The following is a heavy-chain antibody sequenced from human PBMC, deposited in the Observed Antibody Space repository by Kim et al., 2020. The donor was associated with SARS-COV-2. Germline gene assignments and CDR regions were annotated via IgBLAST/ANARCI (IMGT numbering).Heavy chain of an antibody. Sequence: SETLSLTCAVYGGSFSGYYWSWIRQPPGKGLEWIGEINHSGSTNYNPSLKSRVTISVDTSKNQFSLKLSSVTAADTAVYYCARGRGSARYQQQGWFDPWGQGTLVTVSS. D-gene: IGHD2-2*01. V-gene: IGHV4-34*01. CDR3: ARGRGSARYQQQGWFDP. CDR1: GGSFSGYY. CDR2: INHSGST. J-gene: IGHJ5*02.